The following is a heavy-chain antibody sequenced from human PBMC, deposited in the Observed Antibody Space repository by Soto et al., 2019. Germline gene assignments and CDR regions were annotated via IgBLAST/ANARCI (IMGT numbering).Heavy chain of an antibody. CDR1: GFTFSSYG. CDR3: ASSKPGYSGYDY. D-gene: IGHD5-12*01. Sequence: GGSLRLSCAASGFTFSSYGMHWVRQAPGKGLEWVAVIWYDGSNKYYADSVKGRFTISRDNSKNTLYLQMNSLRAEDTAVYYCASSKPGYSGYDYWGQGTLVTVSS. V-gene: IGHV3-33*08. CDR2: IWYDGSNK. J-gene: IGHJ4*02.